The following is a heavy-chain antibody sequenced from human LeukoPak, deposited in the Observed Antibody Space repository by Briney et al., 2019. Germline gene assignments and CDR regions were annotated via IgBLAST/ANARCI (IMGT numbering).Heavy chain of an antibody. CDR2: FDPEDGET. CDR1: GYTLTELS. Sequence: GASVNVSCKVSGYTLTELSMHWVRQAPGKGLEWMGGFDPEDGETIYAQKFQGRVTMTEDTSTDTAYMELSSLRSEDTAVYYCATGIIVGEWPFDYWGQGTLVTVSS. J-gene: IGHJ4*02. D-gene: IGHD3-10*01. V-gene: IGHV1-24*01. CDR3: ATGIIVGEWPFDY.